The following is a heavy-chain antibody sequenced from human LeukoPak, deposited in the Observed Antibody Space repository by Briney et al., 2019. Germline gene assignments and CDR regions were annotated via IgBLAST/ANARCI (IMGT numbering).Heavy chain of an antibody. V-gene: IGHV3-23*01. D-gene: IGHD6-13*01. CDR3: AKGAAAGKVDWFDP. J-gene: IGHJ5*02. Sequence: GSLRLSCTASGFTFSNFAMMWVRQAPGTGLQWVSTITGYGATFYADSVRGRFTIFRDTSMNTLFLQMNSLGAEDTAVYYCAKGAAAGKVDWFDPWGQGTLVTVSS. CDR2: ITGYGAT. CDR1: GFTFSNFA.